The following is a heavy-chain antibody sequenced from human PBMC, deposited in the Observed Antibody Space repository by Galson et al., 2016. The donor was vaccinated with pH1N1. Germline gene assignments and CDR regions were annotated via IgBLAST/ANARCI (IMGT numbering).Heavy chain of an antibody. CDR1: GDSVNSGDYY. D-gene: IGHD2-15*01. J-gene: IGHJ6*02. CDR3: ARESGGGSCYYYYYYYGMDV. V-gene: IGHV4-30-4*01. CDR2: ISGSGRT. Sequence: TLSLTCSVSGDSVNSGDYYWSWIRQSPGRGLEWIGCISGSGRTYYNPSLKSRLTISLDASKSQFSLRLASVTAPDTATYYCARESGGGSCYYYYYYYGMDVWGQGATVVVPS.